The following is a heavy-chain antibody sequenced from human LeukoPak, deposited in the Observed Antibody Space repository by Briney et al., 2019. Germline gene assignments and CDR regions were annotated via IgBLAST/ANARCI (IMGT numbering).Heavy chain of an antibody. Sequence: GRSLRLSCTASGFTFGDYAMSWFRQPPGKGLEWVSSLSSSSNYTYYADSVKGRFTISRDNAKNSLYLQMSSLRAEDTAVYYCARSMTVVGIIMAPGYWGQGSLVTVSS. V-gene: IGHV3-21*01. CDR1: GFTFGDYA. J-gene: IGHJ4*02. D-gene: IGHD3-10*01. CDR2: LSSSSNYT. CDR3: ARSMTVVGIIMAPGY.